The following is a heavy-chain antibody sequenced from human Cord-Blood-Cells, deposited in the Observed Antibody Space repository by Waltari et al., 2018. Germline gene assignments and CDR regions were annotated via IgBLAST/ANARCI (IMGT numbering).Heavy chain of an antibody. D-gene: IGHD1-26*01. Sequence: QLQLQESGPGLVKPSETLSITCTVSGGSISSSSYYWGWIRQPPGKGLEWIGSIYYSGSTYYNPSRKSRVTISVDTSKNQFSPKLSSVTAADTAVYYWARHSGIVGATFDYWGQGTLVTVSS. CDR3: ARHSGIVGATFDY. V-gene: IGHV4-39*01. CDR2: IYYSGST. J-gene: IGHJ4*02. CDR1: GGSISSSSYY.